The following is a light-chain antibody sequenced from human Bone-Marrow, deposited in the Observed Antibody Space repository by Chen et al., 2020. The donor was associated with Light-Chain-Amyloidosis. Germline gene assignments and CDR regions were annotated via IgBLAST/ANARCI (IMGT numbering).Light chain of an antibody. Sequence: QSALTQPASLSGSPGQSITISCTGTSGDVGTYNYVSWYQKHPGKAPKVMIYAVSNRPSGVSNRFSGSKSGNTASLTISGLQAEDEADYYCSSFTSSSSYVFGPGTKVTVL. CDR1: SGDVGTYNY. V-gene: IGLV2-14*01. CDR3: SSFTSSSSYV. J-gene: IGLJ1*01. CDR2: AVS.